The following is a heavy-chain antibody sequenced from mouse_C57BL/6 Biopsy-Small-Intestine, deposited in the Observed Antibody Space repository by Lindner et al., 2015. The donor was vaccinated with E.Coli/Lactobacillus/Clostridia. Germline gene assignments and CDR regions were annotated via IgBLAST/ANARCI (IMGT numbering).Heavy chain of an antibody. D-gene: IGHD1-1*01. CDR3: AADAIKYCTSTRCDNQYYGMDV. CDR1: GFTFATSA. CDR2: IALGTGKT. J-gene: IGHJ1*01. V-gene: IGHV1S18*01. Sequence: SVKVSCKASGFTFATSALQWVRQARGQRLEWIGWIALGTGKTNSTQKLRERVTFTRDTSTSTAYMELSSLRSEDTAVYYCAADAIKYCTSTRCDNQYYGMDVWGQGTTVTVSS.